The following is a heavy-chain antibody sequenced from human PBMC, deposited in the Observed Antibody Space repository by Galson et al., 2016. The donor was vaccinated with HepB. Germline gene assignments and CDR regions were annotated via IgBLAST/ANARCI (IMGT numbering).Heavy chain of an antibody. CDR2: ISGSGGAT. CDR3: TDGGSIAAAARGLNH. J-gene: IGHJ5*02. V-gene: IGHV3-23*01. D-gene: IGHD6-13*01. CDR1: GFTFSDYA. Sequence: SLRLSCAASGFTFSDYAMNWVRQAPGKGLEWVSVISGSGGATYYADSVKGRFTISRDNSKNTLYLQMNSLKIEDTAVYYCTDGGSIAAAARGLNHWGQGTLVTVSS.